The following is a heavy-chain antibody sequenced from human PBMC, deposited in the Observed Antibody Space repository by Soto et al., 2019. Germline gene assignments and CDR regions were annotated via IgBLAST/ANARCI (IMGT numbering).Heavy chain of an antibody. D-gene: IGHD2-2*01. CDR2: ISWNGGST. CDR1: GFSFDDYG. CDR3: ARAEGYCSSTSCYLSDY. V-gene: IGHV3-20*01. J-gene: IGHJ4*02. Sequence: PGGSLRLSCAASGFSFDDYGMSWVRQAPGKGLEWVSGISWNGGSTGYADSVKGRFTISRDNAKKSLYLQMNSLRVEDTALYHCARAEGYCSSTSCYLSDYWGQGTLVTVSS.